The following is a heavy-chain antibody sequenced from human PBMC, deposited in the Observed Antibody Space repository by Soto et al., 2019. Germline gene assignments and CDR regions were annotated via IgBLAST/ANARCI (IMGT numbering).Heavy chain of an antibody. Sequence: PGGSLRLSCAASGFTFSSKWMHWVRRAPGGGLVWVSRINTDGSSTNYADSVKGRFTISRDNAKNSLYLQMNSLRAEDTAVYYCASHSSGWYVSDYWGQGTLVTVSS. CDR1: GFTFSSKW. V-gene: IGHV3-74*01. CDR2: INTDGSST. CDR3: ASHSSGWYVSDY. D-gene: IGHD6-19*01. J-gene: IGHJ4*02.